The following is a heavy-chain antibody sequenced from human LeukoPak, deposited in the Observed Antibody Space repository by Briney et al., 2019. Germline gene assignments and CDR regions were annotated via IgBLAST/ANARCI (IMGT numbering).Heavy chain of an antibody. V-gene: IGHV3-23*01. D-gene: IGHD3-22*01. CDR2: ITTNGGRA. J-gene: IGHJ1*01. CDR1: GFTFASYG. Sequence: GGSLRLSCAASGFTFASYGMSWVRQAPGKGLEWVSFITTNGGRASYADSVEGRFTISRDNPRNTLYMQMNSLRDEDTAVYYCAIMHGYYDGTGYWVQWGQGTLVTVSS. CDR3: AIMHGYYDGTGYWVQ.